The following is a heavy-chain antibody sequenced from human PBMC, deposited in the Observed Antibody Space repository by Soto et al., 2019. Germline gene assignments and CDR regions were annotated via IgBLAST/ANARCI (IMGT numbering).Heavy chain of an antibody. CDR2: IYHSGST. CDR3: ATGRPQPGIAMVDV. V-gene: IGHV4-30-2*01. J-gene: IGHJ6*01. Sequence: PSETLSLTCAVSGGSISSGVYSWTWIRQPPGKGLEWIGNIYHSGSTSYNPSLKSRVTISVDRSKNQFSLKLTSVTAADTAVYYFATGRPQPGIAMVDVWGQGTTVTVS. D-gene: IGHD6-13*01. CDR1: GGSISSGVYS.